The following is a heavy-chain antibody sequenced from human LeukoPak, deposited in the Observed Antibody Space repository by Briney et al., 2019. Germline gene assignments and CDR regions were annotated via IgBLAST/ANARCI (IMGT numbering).Heavy chain of an antibody. Sequence: ASVKVSCKASGYSFSSFYISWVRQAPGQGLEWRGWISAYNGKTSYAQKLQGRVSMTTDTSASTAYMELWSLTSDDTAVYWCTRAESDWPPYIDYWGQGTLVTVSS. V-gene: IGHV1-18*01. CDR1: GYSFSSFY. CDR3: TRAESDWPPYIDY. J-gene: IGHJ4*02. D-gene: IGHD3-9*01. CDR2: ISAYNGKT.